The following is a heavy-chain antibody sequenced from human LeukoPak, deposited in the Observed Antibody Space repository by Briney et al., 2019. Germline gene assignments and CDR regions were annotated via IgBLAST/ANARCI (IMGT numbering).Heavy chain of an antibody. V-gene: IGHV5-51*01. J-gene: IGHJ4*02. CDR1: GYSFTSYW. Sequence: GESLKISCKGSGYSFTSYWIGWVRQMPGKGLEWMGIIYPGDFDTRYSPSFQGQVTISADKSISTAYLQWSSLKASDTAMYYCARHPGYSSSWPSHFDYWGQGTLVTVSS. CDR2: IYPGDFDT. D-gene: IGHD6-13*01. CDR3: ARHPGYSSSWPSHFDY.